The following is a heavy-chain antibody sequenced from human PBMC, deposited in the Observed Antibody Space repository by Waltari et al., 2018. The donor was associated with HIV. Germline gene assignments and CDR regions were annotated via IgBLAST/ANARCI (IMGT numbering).Heavy chain of an antibody. J-gene: IGHJ4*02. Sequence: QITLKESGPTLVKPTQTLTLTCSFSGFSLITSGVSVGWIRQPPGKALEWLALIYWDNDKSYSPSLKSRLTITKDTSKNQVVLTMTNMEPVDTATYCCAHRLSNYGYFDYWGQGTLVTVSS. CDR1: GFSLITSGVS. D-gene: IGHD4-4*01. V-gene: IGHV2-5*02. CDR3: AHRLSNYGYFDY. CDR2: IYWDNDK.